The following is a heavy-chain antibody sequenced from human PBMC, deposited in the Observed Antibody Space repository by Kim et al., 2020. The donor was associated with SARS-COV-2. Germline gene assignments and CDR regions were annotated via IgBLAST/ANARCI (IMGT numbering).Heavy chain of an antibody. CDR2: IYWDDDK. CDR1: GFSLSTSGVG. V-gene: IGHV2-5*02. CDR3: AHEEGWGSGSYAHYYYGMDV. Sequence: SGPTLVNPTQTLTLTCTFSGFSLSTSGVGVGWIRQPPGKALEWLALIYWDDDKRYSPSLKSRLTITKDTSKNQVVLTMTNMDPVDTATYYCAHEEGWGSGSYAHYYYGMDVWGQGTTVTVSS. J-gene: IGHJ6*02. D-gene: IGHD3-10*01.